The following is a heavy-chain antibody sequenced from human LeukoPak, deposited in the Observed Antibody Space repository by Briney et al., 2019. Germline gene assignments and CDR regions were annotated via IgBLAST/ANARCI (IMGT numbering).Heavy chain of an antibody. Sequence: SGATLVNPTQTLTLTCTFSGFSLSTSGVGVGWIRQPPGKALEWLALIYWNDDKRYSPSLKSRLTITKDTSKNQVVLTMTNMDPVGTATYYCAHGGIAVGPFGYWGQGTLVTVSS. CDR3: AHGGIAVGPFGY. D-gene: IGHD6-19*01. CDR1: GFSLSTSGVG. CDR2: IYWNDDK. J-gene: IGHJ4*02. V-gene: IGHV2-5*01.